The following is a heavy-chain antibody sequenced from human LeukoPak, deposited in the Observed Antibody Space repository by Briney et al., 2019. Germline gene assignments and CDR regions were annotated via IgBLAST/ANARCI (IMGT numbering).Heavy chain of an antibody. Sequence: GGSLRLSCAASGFTFDDYAMHWVRQAPGKGLEWVSGISWNSGSIGYADSVKGRFTISRDNAKNSLYLQMNSLRAEVTALYYCAKDAYGSGSYKGNWFDPWGQGTLVTVSS. CDR3: AKDAYGSGSYKGNWFDP. J-gene: IGHJ5*02. CDR1: GFTFDDYA. CDR2: ISWNSGSI. V-gene: IGHV3-9*01. D-gene: IGHD3-10*01.